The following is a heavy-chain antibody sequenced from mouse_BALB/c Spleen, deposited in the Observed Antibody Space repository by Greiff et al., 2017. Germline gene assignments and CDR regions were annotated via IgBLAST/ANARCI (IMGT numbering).Heavy chain of an antibody. CDR3: ERQGGSSYGAMDY. J-gene: IGHJ4*01. Sequence: EVKLVESGGDLVKPGGSLKLSCAASGFTFSSYGMSWVRQTPDKRLEWVATISSGGSYTYYPDSVKGRFTISRDNAKNTLYLQMSSLKSEDTAMYSCERQGGSSYGAMDYWGQGTSVTVSA. V-gene: IGHV5-6*01. D-gene: IGHD1-1*01. CDR2: ISSGGSYT. CDR1: GFTFSSYG.